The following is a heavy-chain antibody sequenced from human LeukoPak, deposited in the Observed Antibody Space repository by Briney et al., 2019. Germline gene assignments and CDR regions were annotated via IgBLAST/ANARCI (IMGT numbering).Heavy chain of an antibody. J-gene: IGHJ5*02. Sequence: SETLSLTCGIYGGSFSDYYWSWIRQPPGKGLGWVGEISHSGSTKYNPSLQSRVIISLDTSKNQFSLKVRSVTAADTAVYYCAASSTWGSGWFDPWGEGTPVTVPS. V-gene: IGHV4-34*01. CDR1: GGSFSDYY. CDR2: ISHSGST. D-gene: IGHD2-2*01. CDR3: AASSTWGSGWFDP.